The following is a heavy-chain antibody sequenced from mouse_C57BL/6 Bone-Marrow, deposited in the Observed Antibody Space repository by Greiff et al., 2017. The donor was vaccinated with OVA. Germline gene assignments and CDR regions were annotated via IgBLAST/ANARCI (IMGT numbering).Heavy chain of an antibody. CDR2: INPSSGYT. D-gene: IGHD2-10*02. J-gene: IGHJ1*03. CDR1: GYTFTSYW. CDR3: AREVWSLDWYCDV. V-gene: IGHV1-7*01. Sequence: QVHVKQSGAELAKPGASVKLSCKASGYTFTSYWMHWVKQRPGQGLEWIGYINPSSGYTKYNQKFKDKATLTADKSSSTAYMQLSSLTYEDSAVYYCAREVWSLDWYCDVWGTGTTVTVSS.